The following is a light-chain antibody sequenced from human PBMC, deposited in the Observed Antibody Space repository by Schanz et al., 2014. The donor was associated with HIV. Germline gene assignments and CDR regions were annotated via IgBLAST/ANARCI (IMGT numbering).Light chain of an antibody. CDR3: SSYTTSSTLV. V-gene: IGLV2-14*03. CDR1: SSNVGGYDY. J-gene: IGLJ2*01. Sequence: QSALTQPASVSGSPGQSITTSCTGTSSNVGGYDYVSWYQQHPGKAPKLLIYDVTYRPSGISNRFSGSKSGYTASLTISGLQADDEADYYCSSYTTSSTLVFGGGTKLTVL. CDR2: DVT.